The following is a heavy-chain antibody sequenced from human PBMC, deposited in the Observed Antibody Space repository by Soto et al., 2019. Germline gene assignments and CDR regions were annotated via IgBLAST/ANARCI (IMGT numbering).Heavy chain of an antibody. Sequence: SETLSLTCPVSGGSISSYYWSWIRQPPGKGLEWIGYIYYSGSTNYNPSLKSRVTISVDTSKNQFSLKLSSVTAADTAVYYCARRYAGNFDYWGQGTLVTVSS. V-gene: IGHV4-59*01. CDR3: ARRYAGNFDY. D-gene: IGHD2-8*01. CDR2: IYYSGST. J-gene: IGHJ4*02. CDR1: GGSISSYY.